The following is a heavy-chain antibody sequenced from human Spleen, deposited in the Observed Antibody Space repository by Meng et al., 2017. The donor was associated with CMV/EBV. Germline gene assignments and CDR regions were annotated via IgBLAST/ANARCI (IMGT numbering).Heavy chain of an antibody. D-gene: IGHD1-26*01. J-gene: IGHJ6*02. CDR3: ARPDLSLGGYAMDV. CDR2: VNPTGETT. Sequence: ASVKVSCKASGNTYIHWVRQAPGQGLEWMGQVNPTGETTIYAPKFQGRVTMTGDTSTSTFYMALRSLTSGDTPVYYCARPDLSLGGYAMDVWGQGTTVTVSS. V-gene: IGHV1-46*01. CDR1: GNTY.